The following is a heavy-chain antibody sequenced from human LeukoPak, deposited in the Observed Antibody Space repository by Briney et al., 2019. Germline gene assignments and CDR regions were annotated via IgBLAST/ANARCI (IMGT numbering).Heavy chain of an antibody. CDR2: ILYDGSNE. Sequence: GGSLRLSCEVSGFTFNQYTMHWVRQAPGKGLDWVALILYDGSNEYYADSVKGRFTISRDNPGNTLSLQMNSLSVEDTAIYYCVRDVSGGVLDPWGQGTLVTVSS. D-gene: IGHD3-16*01. CDR1: GFTFNQYT. V-gene: IGHV3-30*04. CDR3: VRDVSGGVLDP. J-gene: IGHJ5*02.